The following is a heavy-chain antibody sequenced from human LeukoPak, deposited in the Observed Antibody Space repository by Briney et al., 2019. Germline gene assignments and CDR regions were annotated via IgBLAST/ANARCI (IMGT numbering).Heavy chain of an antibody. CDR3: AAMTSVTTGDY. V-gene: IGHV3-30*02. Sequence: GGSLGLSCAASGFPFSSYGMHWVRQAPGKGLEWVAFIPYDGSDKFYADSVKGRFTISRDNSKNTLYLQMNSLRAEDTAVYYCAAMTSVTTGDYWGQGTLVTVSS. D-gene: IGHD4-11*01. J-gene: IGHJ4*02. CDR1: GFPFSSYG. CDR2: IPYDGSDK.